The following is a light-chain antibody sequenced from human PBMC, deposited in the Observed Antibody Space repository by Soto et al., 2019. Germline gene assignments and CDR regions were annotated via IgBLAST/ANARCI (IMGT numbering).Light chain of an antibody. CDR3: KSYAGSNTYV. CDR1: NNDICVYDF. J-gene: IGLJ1*01. V-gene: IGLV2-8*01. Sequence: QSALTRPPSCSRSPGQSVTISCTGTNNDICVYDFVSWYQHHPGKAPRLIIYEVVQRPSGVPDRFSGSKSGNTASLTVSGVQAADEADYFCKSYAGSNTYVFGRGTKVNVL. CDR2: EVV.